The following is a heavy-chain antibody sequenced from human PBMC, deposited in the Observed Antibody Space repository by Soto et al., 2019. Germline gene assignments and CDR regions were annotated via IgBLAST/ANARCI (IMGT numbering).Heavy chain of an antibody. J-gene: IGHJ4*02. Sequence: EVQLVESGGGLIQPGGSLKLSCAASGFTVGNNYMSWVRQAPGKGLEWVSLIYSTGTIKYADSVKGRFTVSRDNAKNTLYLHMNSLRAEDTAVYYCAKDGRGSGSHYNSFGYWGQGTLVTVSS. V-gene: IGHV3-53*01. CDR3: AKDGRGSGSHYNSFGY. D-gene: IGHD3-10*01. CDR2: IYSTGTI. CDR1: GFTVGNNY.